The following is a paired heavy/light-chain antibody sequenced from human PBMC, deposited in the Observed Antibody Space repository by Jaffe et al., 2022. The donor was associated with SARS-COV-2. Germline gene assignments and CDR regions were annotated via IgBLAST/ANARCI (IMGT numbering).Light chain of an antibody. CDR3: QQGDSFPLT. CDR1: QGISSW. CDR2: PSS. J-gene: IGKJ4*01. V-gene: IGKV1-12*01. Sequence: DIQMTQSPSSVSASVGDRVTITCRASQGISSWLAWYQQKPGKAPKLLIYPSSSLQSGVPSRFSGSGSGTDFTLTISSLQPEDFATYYCQQGDSFPLTFGGGTKVEIK.
Heavy chain of an antibody. J-gene: IGHJ4*02. CDR3: ARFRARGYCSGGSCSVKDY. CDR1: GFTFSDYY. D-gene: IGHD2-15*01. V-gene: IGHV3-11*01. CDR2: ISSSGTTI. Sequence: QVRLVESGGGLVKPGESLRLSCAASGFTFSDYYMSWIRQAPGQGLEWVSYISSSGTTIYYADSVKGRFTISRDNAKNSLYLQINSLRAEDTAVYYCARFRARGYCSGGSCSVKDYWGQGTLITVSS.